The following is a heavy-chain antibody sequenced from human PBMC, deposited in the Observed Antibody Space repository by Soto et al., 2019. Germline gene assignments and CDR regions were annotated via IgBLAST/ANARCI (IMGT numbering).Heavy chain of an antibody. CDR1: GGSISSYY. V-gene: IGHV4-59*08. J-gene: IGHJ3*02. CDR3: ARHCSGGSCYSVGDAFDI. Sequence: SETLSLTCTVSGGSISSYYWSWIRQPPGKGLEWIGYIYYSGSTNYNPSLKSRVTISVDTSKNQFSLKLSSVTAADTAVYYCARHCSGGSCYSVGDAFDIWGQGTMVTVSS. CDR2: IYYSGST. D-gene: IGHD2-15*01.